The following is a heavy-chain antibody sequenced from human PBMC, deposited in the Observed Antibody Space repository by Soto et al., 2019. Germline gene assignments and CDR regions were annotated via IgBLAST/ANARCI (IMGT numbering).Heavy chain of an antibody. CDR3: ARNGIAARPIWFDP. V-gene: IGHV1-69*13. CDR2: IIPIFGTA. Sequence: ASVKVSCKASGGTFSSYAISWVRQAPGQGLEWMGGIIPIFGTANYAQKFQGRVTITAGESTSTAYMELSSLRSEDTAVYYCARNGIAARPIWFDPWGQGTLVTVSS. J-gene: IGHJ5*02. CDR1: GGTFSSYA. D-gene: IGHD6-6*01.